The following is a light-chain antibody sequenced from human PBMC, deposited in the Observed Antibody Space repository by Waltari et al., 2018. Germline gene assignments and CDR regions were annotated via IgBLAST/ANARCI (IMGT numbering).Light chain of an antibody. Sequence: QSVLTQPPSASGTPGQRVTIFCSGRTSNIGSNYVYWYQHLPGTAPNVLIYRNNQWPSGVPDRFSGSKSDTSASLAISGLRSEDDAHYYCAVWDDSLSGWVFGGGTKVTVL. CDR2: RNN. CDR3: AVWDDSLSGWV. CDR1: TSNIGSNY. V-gene: IGLV1-47*01. J-gene: IGLJ3*02.